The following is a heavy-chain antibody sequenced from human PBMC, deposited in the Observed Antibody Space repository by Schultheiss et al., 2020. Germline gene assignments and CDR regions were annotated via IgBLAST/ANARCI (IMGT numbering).Heavy chain of an antibody. V-gene: IGHV3-48*01. CDR3: TRRVGDYGMDV. D-gene: IGHD1-26*01. CDR1: GFPFSGYS. J-gene: IGHJ6*02. CDR2: IGSDSDTV. Sequence: GGSLRLSCAASGFPFSGYSMNWVRQAASKGLEWVAYIGSDSDTVYYADSVKGRFTISRDNSKNTAYLQMNSLKTEDTAVYYCTRRVGDYGMDVWGQGTTVTVSS.